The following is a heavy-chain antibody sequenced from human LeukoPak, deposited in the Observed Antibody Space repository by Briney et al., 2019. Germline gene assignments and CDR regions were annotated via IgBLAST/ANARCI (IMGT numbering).Heavy chain of an antibody. CDR1: GGSISSYY. CDR2: IYYSGST. Sequence: SETLSLTCTVSGGSISSYYWSWIRQPPGKGLEWIGYIYYSGSTNYNPSLKSRVTISVDTSKNQFSLKLSSVTAADTAVYYCARRPDYYDSSGSFDYWGQGTLVTVSS. D-gene: IGHD3-22*01. J-gene: IGHJ4*02. V-gene: IGHV4-59*01. CDR3: ARRPDYYDSSGSFDY.